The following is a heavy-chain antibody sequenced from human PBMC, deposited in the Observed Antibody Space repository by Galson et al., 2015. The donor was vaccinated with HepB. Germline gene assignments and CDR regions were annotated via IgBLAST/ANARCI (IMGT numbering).Heavy chain of an antibody. D-gene: IGHD3-16*02. CDR3: TRDPYDYVWGSYRVALLGDV. CDR2: ISSTSRTI. Sequence: SLRLSCAASGFTFTSHSLNWVRQAPGRGLEWISYISSTSRTIHYADSVKGRFTVPRDNVKDFMFLEMSNLRDDDTAVYYCTRDPYDYVWGSYRVALLGDVWGQGTTVIVSS. V-gene: IGHV3-48*02. J-gene: IGHJ6*02. CDR1: GFTFTSHS.